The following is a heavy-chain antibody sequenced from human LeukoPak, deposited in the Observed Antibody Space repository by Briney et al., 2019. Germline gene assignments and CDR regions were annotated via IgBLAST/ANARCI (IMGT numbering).Heavy chain of an antibody. D-gene: IGHD1-14*01. CDR1: GLTFSSYS. CDR2: ISGSGGTT. Sequence: GGSLRLSCAVSGLTFSSYSMSWVRQAPGEGLEWVSSISGSGGTTYYADSVKGRFTISRDNSKNTLYLQMNSLRAEDTAIYYCATQERGTQYWGQGTLVTVSS. CDR3: ATQERGTQY. V-gene: IGHV3-23*01. J-gene: IGHJ1*01.